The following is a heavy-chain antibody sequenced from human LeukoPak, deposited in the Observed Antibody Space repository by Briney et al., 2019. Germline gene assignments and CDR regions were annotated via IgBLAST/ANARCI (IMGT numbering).Heavy chain of an antibody. CDR1: GGSISSGGYS. Sequence: SQTLSLTCAVSGGSISSGGYSWSWIRQPPGKGLEWIGYIYHSGSTYYNPSLKSRVTISVDRSKIQFSLKLSSVTAADTAVYYCARSIAVAGTSYYFDYWGQGTLVTVSS. CDR3: ARSIAVAGTSYYFDY. V-gene: IGHV4-30-2*01. J-gene: IGHJ4*02. D-gene: IGHD6-19*01. CDR2: IYHSGST.